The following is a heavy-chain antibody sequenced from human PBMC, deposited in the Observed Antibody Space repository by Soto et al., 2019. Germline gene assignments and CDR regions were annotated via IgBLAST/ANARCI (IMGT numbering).Heavy chain of an antibody. CDR1: GYTFTSYY. V-gene: IGHV1-2*02. CDR2: INPNSGGT. J-gene: IGHJ5*02. Sequence: ASVKVSCKASGYTFTSYYMHWVRQAPGQGLEWMGWINPNSGGTNYAQKFQGRVTMTRDTSISTAYMELSRLRSDDTAVYYCARTGIADNWFDPWGQGTLVTVSS. CDR3: ARTGIADNWFDP. D-gene: IGHD6-13*01.